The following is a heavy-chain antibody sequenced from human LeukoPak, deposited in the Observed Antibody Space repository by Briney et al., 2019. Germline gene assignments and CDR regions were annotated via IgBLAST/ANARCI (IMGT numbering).Heavy chain of an antibody. CDR3: AKMGTEDMITFGGVIGSDFDY. V-gene: IGHV3-48*03. J-gene: IGHJ4*02. CDR1: AFTFSSYE. CDR2: ISSSGSTI. Sequence: GGSLRLSCAASAFTFSSYEMNWVRQAPGKGLEWVSYISSSGSTIYYADSVKGRFTISRDNDKNSLYLQMNSLRAEDTAVYYCAKMGTEDMITFGGVIGSDFDYWGQGTLVTVSS. D-gene: IGHD3-16*02.